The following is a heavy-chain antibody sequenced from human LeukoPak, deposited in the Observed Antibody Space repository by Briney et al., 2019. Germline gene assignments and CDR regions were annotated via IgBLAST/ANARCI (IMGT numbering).Heavy chain of an antibody. CDR3: ARGLRDYVWGSYRFSLDY. D-gene: IGHD3-16*02. V-gene: IGHV4-34*01. CDR1: GGSISGYY. J-gene: IGHJ4*02. CDR2: INHSGST. Sequence: SETLSLTCTVSGGSISGYYWSWIRQPPGKGLEWIGEINHSGSTNYNPSLKSRVTISVDTSRNQFSLKLSSVTAADTAVYYCARGLRDYVWGSYRFSLDYWGQGTLVTVSS.